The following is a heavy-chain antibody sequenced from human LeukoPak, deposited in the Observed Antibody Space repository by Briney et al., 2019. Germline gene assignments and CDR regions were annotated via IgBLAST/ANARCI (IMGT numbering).Heavy chain of an antibody. V-gene: IGHV4-34*01. CDR2: INHSGST. CDR3: ARGRPGYYYDSSGYYYGFNWFDP. Sequence: SETLSLTCAVYGGSFSGYYWSWIRQPPGKGLEGIGEINHSGSTNYNPSLKSRVTIPVDTSKNQFSLKLSSVTAADTAVYYCARGRPGYYYDSSGYYYGFNWFDPWGQGTLVTVSS. CDR1: GGSFSGYY. D-gene: IGHD3-22*01. J-gene: IGHJ5*02.